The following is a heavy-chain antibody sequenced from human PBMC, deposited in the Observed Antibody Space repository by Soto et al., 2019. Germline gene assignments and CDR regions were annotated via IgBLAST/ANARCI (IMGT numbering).Heavy chain of an antibody. J-gene: IGHJ4*02. Sequence: DVQLVESGGGVVQPGGSLRLSCGVSGFSFRSYWMSWVRQAPGKGLEWVAKIKTDGSEKHYVEAVRGRFAIARDNAKNPLYLQMNSLRVEDTAIYYCARAAFYDYWGQGSLVTVSS. V-gene: IGHV3-7*04. CDR3: ARAAFYDY. CDR2: IKTDGSEK. CDR1: GFSFRSYW.